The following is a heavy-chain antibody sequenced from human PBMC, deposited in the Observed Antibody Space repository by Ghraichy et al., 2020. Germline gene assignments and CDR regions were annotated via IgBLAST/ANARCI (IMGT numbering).Heavy chain of an antibody. CDR2: IHGGGST. Sequence: GESLNISCAASGFSVSTNYMTWVRQGPGKGLEWVSVIHGGGSTYYADSVKGRFIISRDNSKNMLYLQMNSLRVEDTAVYYCACIATMTAHLVDGWGQGTLVTVSS. CDR3: ACIATMTAHLVDG. V-gene: IGHV3-66*01. J-gene: IGHJ4*02. D-gene: IGHD2-21*02. CDR1: GFSVSTNY.